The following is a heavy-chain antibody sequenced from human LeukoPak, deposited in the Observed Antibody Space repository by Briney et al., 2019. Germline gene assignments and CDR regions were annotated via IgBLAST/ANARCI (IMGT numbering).Heavy chain of an antibody. CDR2: IDSAGDP. CDR1: GFTFSSYD. V-gene: IGHV3-13*05. Sequence: PGGSLRLSCAASGFTFSSYDMHWVRQATGKGLEWVSAIDSAGDPYYPGPVKGRFTISGENAKNSLYLQMNSLRAGDTAVYYCARAYSSTWYDSPLDYWGQGTLVTVSS. D-gene: IGHD6-13*01. J-gene: IGHJ4*02. CDR3: ARAYSSTWYDSPLDY.